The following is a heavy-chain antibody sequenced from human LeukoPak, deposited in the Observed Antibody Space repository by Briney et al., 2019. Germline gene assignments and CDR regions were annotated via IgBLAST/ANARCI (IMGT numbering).Heavy chain of an antibody. Sequence: KTSETLSLTCTVSGXSISSSSDFWGWIRQPPGKGLEWIGSIHFSASTYFHPSLKSRVSISVDTSKKQFSLKLSSVTAADTAVYYCARHSSSWSPYFDYWGQGTLVTVSS. CDR1: GXSISSSSDF. D-gene: IGHD6-13*01. CDR3: ARHSSSWSPYFDY. CDR2: IHFSAST. J-gene: IGHJ4*02. V-gene: IGHV4-39*01.